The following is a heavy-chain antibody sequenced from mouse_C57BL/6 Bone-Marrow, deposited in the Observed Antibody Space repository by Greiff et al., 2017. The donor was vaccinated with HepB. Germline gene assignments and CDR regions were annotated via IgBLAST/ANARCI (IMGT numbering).Heavy chain of an antibody. V-gene: IGHV7-4*01. Sequence: EVKVVESGGGLVQPGASLRLSCAASGFTFTGYQMSWVRQPPGQGPEWLALIRNKANGYTTEYNVTSKGQFTIARDNSQNVIYLHTNTLRAEDSANYDCAKAVCYGSSYTWFAYWGRGTLVPVSA. J-gene: IGHJ3*01. CDR3: AKAVCYGSSYTWFAY. CDR2: IRNKANGYTT. D-gene: IGHD1-1*01. CDR1: GFTFTGYQ.